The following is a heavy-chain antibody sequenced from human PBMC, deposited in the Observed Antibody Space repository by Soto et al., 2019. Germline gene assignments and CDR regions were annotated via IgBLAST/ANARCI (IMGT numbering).Heavy chain of an antibody. CDR2: IYPGDSDT. V-gene: IGHV5-51*01. CDR3: AASIFYYGMDV. Sequence: GESLKISFKGSGYTFTNYWIGWVRQMPGKGLEWMGIIYPGDSDTKYNPSFQGQVTVSADKSITTTYPQWSSLKASDTAIYYCAASIFYYGMDVWGQGTTVTVSS. CDR1: GYTFTNYW. J-gene: IGHJ6*02.